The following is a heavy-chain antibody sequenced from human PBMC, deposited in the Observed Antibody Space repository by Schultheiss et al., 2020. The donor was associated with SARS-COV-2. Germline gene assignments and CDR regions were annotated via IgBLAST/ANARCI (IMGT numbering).Heavy chain of an antibody. J-gene: IGHJ6*02. Sequence: GESLKISCKGSGYSFTSYWISWVRQMPGKGLEWMGRIDPSDSYTNYSPSFQGQVTISADKSISTAYLQWSSLKASDTAMYYCARHKVPTTVVTPYYYYGMDVWGQGTTVTVSS. CDR2: IDPSDSYT. CDR3: ARHKVPTTVVTPYYYYGMDV. CDR1: GYSFTSYW. V-gene: IGHV5-10-1*04. D-gene: IGHD4-23*01.